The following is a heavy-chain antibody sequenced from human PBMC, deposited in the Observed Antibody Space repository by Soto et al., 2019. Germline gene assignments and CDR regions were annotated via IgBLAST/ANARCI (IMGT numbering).Heavy chain of an antibody. Sequence: GGSLRLSCAASGFPFRSYSMNWVRQAPGKGLEWVSSISSSGNYIYYAYSVKGRFTISRENAKNSLYLEMNRLRAEDTAVYYGTRDQANSIVVVTAIEYGGQGTLVPVYS. CDR1: GFPFRSYS. D-gene: IGHD2-21*02. J-gene: IGHJ4*02. V-gene: IGHV3-21*01. CDR3: TRDQANSIVVVTAIEY. CDR2: ISSSGNYI.